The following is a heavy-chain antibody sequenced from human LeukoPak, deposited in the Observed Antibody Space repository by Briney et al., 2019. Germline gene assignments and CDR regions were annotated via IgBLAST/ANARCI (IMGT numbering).Heavy chain of an antibody. Sequence: GGSLRLSCVGSGFTFRSHAMSWVRKAPEKGLEFVSGIYENGGTTYYADSVKGRFSISRDNSKNTLYLQMDSLRGEDTAVYYCAKDFRIGYSAHFDYWGQGALVTVSS. J-gene: IGHJ4*02. V-gene: IGHV3-23*01. CDR3: AKDFRIGYSAHFDY. D-gene: IGHD2-21*01. CDR1: GFTFRSHA. CDR2: IYENGGTT.